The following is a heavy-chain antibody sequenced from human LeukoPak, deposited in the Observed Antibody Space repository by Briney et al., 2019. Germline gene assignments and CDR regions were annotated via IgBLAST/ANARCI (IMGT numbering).Heavy chain of an antibody. D-gene: IGHD6-19*01. CDR2: INHSGST. CDR1: GVSFNGYY. CDR3: ARGSRWLVRWYFDL. V-gene: IGHV4-34*01. Sequence: SETLSLTCAVYGVSFNGYYWSWIRQPPGKGLEWIGEINHSGSTNYNPSLKSRVTISVDTSKNQFSLKLSSVTAADTAVYYCARGSRWLVRWYFDLWGRGTLVTVSS. J-gene: IGHJ2*01.